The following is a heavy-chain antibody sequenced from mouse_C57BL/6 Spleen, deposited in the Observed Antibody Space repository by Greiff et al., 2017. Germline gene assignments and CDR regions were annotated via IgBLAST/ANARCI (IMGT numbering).Heavy chain of an antibody. V-gene: IGHV6-3*01. J-gene: IGHJ2*01. CDR3: TRGYYANY. D-gene: IGHD2-3*01. CDR2: IRLKSDNYAT. Sequence: EVQGVESGGGLVQPGGSMKLSCVASGFTFSNYWMNWVRQSPEKGLEWVAQIRLKSDNYATHYAESVKGRFTISRDDSKSSVYLQMNNLRAEDTGIYYCTRGYYANYWGQGTTLTVSS. CDR1: GFTFSNYW.